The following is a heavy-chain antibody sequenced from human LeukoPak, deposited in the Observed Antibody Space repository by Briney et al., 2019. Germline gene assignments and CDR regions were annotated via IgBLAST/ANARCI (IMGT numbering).Heavy chain of an antibody. D-gene: IGHD4-17*01. V-gene: IGHV3-64*01. J-gene: IGHJ4*02. CDR1: GFTFSSYA. CDR3: ARVVDHDYGDYYLDY. Sequence: GGSLRLSCAASGFTFSSYAMHWVRQAPGKGLEYVSAISSNGGSTYYANSVKGRFTISRDNSKNMLYLQMGSLRAEDTAVYYCARVVDHDYGDYYLDYWGQGTLVTVSS. CDR2: ISSNGGST.